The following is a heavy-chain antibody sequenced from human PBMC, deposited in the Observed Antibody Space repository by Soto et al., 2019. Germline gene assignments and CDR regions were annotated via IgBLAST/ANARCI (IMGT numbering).Heavy chain of an antibody. Sequence: SETLSLTCAVYGGSFSGYYWSWIRQPPGKGLEWIGEINHSGSTNYNPSLKSRVTISVDTSKNQFSLKLSSVTAADTAVYYCARRVSVERNYVWGGYRFAYWGQGALVTVSS. CDR2: INHSGST. CDR1: GGSFSGYY. D-gene: IGHD3-16*02. V-gene: IGHV4-34*01. J-gene: IGHJ4*02. CDR3: ARRVSVERNYVWGGYRFAY.